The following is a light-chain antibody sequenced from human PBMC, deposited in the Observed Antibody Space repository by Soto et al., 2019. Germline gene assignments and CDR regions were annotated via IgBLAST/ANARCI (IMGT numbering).Light chain of an antibody. Sequence: EIVLTQSPATLSFSPGEGASLSCRSSQNISTYLAWYQQRPGQVPRLLIYGVSKRAPAIPPRFSGSGSGTDFTLSVSGLETEDFATYYCQQRTNSPPWTFGQGTKVDI. CDR1: QNISTY. CDR3: QQRTNSPPWT. J-gene: IGKJ1*01. CDR2: GVS. V-gene: IGKV3-11*01.